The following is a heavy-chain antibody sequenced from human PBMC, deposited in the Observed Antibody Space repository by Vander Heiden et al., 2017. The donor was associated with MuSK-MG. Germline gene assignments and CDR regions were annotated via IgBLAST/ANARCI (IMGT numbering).Heavy chain of an antibody. V-gene: IGHV3-23*01. J-gene: IGHJ6*03. CDR3: AKVVPAAMHYYYYMDV. Sequence: EVELLESGGGLVQPGGSLRLSCEASGFTFSSYAMSWVRQAPGKGLEWVSAISGSGGSTYYADSVKGRFTISRDNSKNTLYLQMNSLRAEDTAVYYCAKVVPAAMHYYYYMDVWGKGTTVTVSS. D-gene: IGHD2-2*01. CDR2: ISGSGGST. CDR1: GFTFSSYA.